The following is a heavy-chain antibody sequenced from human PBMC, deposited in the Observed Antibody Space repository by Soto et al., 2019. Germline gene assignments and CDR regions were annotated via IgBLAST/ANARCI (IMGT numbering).Heavy chain of an antibody. CDR2: IYYSGST. CDR3: ARGQLPHIVVVTGPSYYYGMDV. J-gene: IGHJ6*02. Sequence: PSETLSLTCTGSGGSVSSGDYYWSWIRQPPGKGLEWIGYIYYSGSTYYNPSLKSRVTISVDTSKNQFSLKLSSVTAADTAVYYCARGQLPHIVVVTGPSYYYGMDVWGQGTTVTVSS. V-gene: IGHV4-30-4*01. D-gene: IGHD2-21*02. CDR1: GGSVSSGDYY.